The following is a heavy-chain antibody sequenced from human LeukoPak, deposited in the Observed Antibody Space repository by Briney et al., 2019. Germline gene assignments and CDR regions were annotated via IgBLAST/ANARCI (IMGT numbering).Heavy chain of an antibody. CDR1: GFAFSSYV. J-gene: IGHJ4*02. V-gene: IGHV3-30*02. CDR3: ARIGRGGVPDY. Sequence: GGALTLSCAASGFAFSSYVMHWVRQAPGKGLEWVAYIHYDSSTEDYADTVKGRFTISRNYAKNSPYLQMNSLRAEDTAVYYCARIGRGGVPDYWGQGTLVTVSS. D-gene: IGHD2-21*01. CDR2: IHYDSSTE.